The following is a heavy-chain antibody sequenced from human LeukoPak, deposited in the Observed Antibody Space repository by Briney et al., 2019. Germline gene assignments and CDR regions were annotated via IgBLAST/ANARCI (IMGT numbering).Heavy chain of an antibody. J-gene: IGHJ5*02. V-gene: IGHV3-30*18. CDR2: ISYDGSSK. Sequence: GGSLRLSCAASGFTFRNHGMYWVRQAPGKGLEWVAVISYDGSSKNYADSVKGRFTISRDNSKNTLYLQMNSLRAEDTAVYYCAKAGGWFGELLQTSADNWFDPWGQGTLVTVSS. CDR3: AKAGGWFGELLQTSADNWFDP. CDR1: GFTFRNHG. D-gene: IGHD3-10*01.